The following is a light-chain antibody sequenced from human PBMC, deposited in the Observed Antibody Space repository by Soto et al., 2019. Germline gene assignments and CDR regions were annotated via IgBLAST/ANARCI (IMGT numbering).Light chain of an antibody. Sequence: DVVMTQSPLSLPVTLGQPASISCRSNQSLVHSDGIAYFSWFQQRPGRSPRRLIYKVSNRDSGVPARFSGSGAGTDFALKISRVEAEDVGVYYGMQGTHWPSTFGQGTRLEMK. CDR1: QSLVHSDGIAY. J-gene: IGKJ5*01. V-gene: IGKV2-30*02. CDR2: KVS. CDR3: MQGTHWPST.